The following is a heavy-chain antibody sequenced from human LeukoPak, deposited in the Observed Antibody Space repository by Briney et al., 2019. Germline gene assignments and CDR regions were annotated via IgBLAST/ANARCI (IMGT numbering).Heavy chain of an antibody. V-gene: IGHV4-39*01. CDR3: ARRAGITMIVS. Sequence: PSETLSLTCTVSGGSISSSSYYWGWIRQPPGKGLEWIGSIYYSGSTYYNPSLKSRVTISVDTSKNQFSLKLSSVTAADTAVYYCARRAGITMIVSWGQGTLVTVSS. CDR2: IYYSGST. J-gene: IGHJ4*02. D-gene: IGHD3-22*01. CDR1: GGSISSSSYY.